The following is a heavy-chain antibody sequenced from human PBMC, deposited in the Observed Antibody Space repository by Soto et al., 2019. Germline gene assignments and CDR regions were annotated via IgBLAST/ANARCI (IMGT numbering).Heavy chain of an antibody. Sequence: PSETLSLTCAVSGGSISSGCYSWSWIRQPPGKGLEWIGDIYHSGSTYYNPSLKSRVTISVDRSKNQFSLKLSSVTAADTALYYCARYRFGGSLTYYFDYWGQGTLVTVSS. J-gene: IGHJ4*02. CDR1: GGSISSGCYS. CDR2: IYHSGST. CDR3: ARYRFGGSLTYYFDY. D-gene: IGHD5-12*01. V-gene: IGHV4-30-2*01.